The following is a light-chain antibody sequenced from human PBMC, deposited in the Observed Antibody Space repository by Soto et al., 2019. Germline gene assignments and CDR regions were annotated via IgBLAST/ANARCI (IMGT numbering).Light chain of an antibody. V-gene: IGLV2-8*01. CDR3: SSYSGTNSNVI. CDR1: YSDIGDYNY. CDR2: EVT. J-gene: IGLJ2*01. Sequence: QSVLTQPPSASGSPGQSVTISCAGTYSDIGDYNYVSWYQQHPDKVPKLIIYEVTKRPSGVPDRFSGSKSGYTASLTVSDLQPADEAGYYCSSYSGTNSNVIFGGGTKLTVL.